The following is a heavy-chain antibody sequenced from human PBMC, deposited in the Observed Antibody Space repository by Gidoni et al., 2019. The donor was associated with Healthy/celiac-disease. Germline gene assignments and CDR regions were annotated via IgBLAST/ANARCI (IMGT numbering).Heavy chain of an antibody. CDR3: ASSLGYCSSTSCYRGYFDY. Sequence: SGGSISSSSYYWGWIRQPPGKGLEWIGSIYYSGSTYYNPSLKSRVTISVDTSKNQFSLKLSSVTAADTAVYYCASSLGYCSSTSCYRGYFDYWGQGTLVTVSS. CDR2: IYYSGST. CDR1: GGSISSSSYY. V-gene: IGHV4-39*01. D-gene: IGHD2-2*02. J-gene: IGHJ4*02.